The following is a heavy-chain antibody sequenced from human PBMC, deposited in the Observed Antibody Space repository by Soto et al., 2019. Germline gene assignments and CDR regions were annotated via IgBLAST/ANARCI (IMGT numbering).Heavy chain of an antibody. D-gene: IGHD4-4*01. CDR2: IIPIIGII. CDR3: AGDPDSHYNDSHASSYP. Sequence: QVQLVQSGAEVKKPGSSVKVSCKASGGTFSTYTITWVRQAPGQGLEWMGRIIPIIGIINYAQKFQGRVTISADKFTGTAYMALTGLSSDDTAVYYCAGDPDSHYNDSHASSYPWGQGTLVTVSS. J-gene: IGHJ5*02. V-gene: IGHV1-69*08. CDR1: GGTFSTYT.